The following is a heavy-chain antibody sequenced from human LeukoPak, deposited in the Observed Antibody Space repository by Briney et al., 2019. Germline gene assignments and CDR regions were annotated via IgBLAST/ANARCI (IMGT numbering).Heavy chain of an antibody. J-gene: IGHJ6*03. D-gene: IGHD6-6*01. V-gene: IGHV4-59*11. CDR2: IYYSAST. CDR3: ARAVDSSSSWAYYYYMDV. Sequence: SETLSLTCTVSGGSISSHYWSWIRQPPGKGLEWIGYIYYSASTNYNPSLKSRVTISVDTSKNQFSLKLSSVTAADTAVYYCARAVDSSSSWAYYYYMDVWGKGTTVTVSS. CDR1: GGSISSHY.